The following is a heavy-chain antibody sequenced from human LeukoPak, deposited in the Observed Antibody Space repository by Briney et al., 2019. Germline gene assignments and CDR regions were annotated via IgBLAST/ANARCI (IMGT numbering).Heavy chain of an antibody. D-gene: IGHD3-16*01. J-gene: IGHJ4*02. CDR1: GGSISSGGYS. Sequence: PSETLSLTCAVSGGSISSGGYSWTWLRQPPGKELEWIGYIYYSGSAYYNPSLKSRFTISVDTSKNQFSLKVISVTAADTAVYYCARDLGFGYFDYWGQGTLVTVSS. CDR3: ARDLGFGYFDY. CDR2: IYYSGSA. V-gene: IGHV4-30-4*07.